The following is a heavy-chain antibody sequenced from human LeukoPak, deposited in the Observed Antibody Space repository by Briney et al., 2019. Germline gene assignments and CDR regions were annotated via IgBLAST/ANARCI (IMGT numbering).Heavy chain of an antibody. V-gene: IGHV5-51*01. D-gene: IGHD2-2*01. CDR2: IYPGDSDT. CDR1: GYSFTTYW. Sequence: PGESLKISCKASGYSFTTYWIGWVRQMPGKGLDWMGIIYPGDSDTRYSPSFQGQVTISVDKSISTAYLQWSSLKASDTAIYYCARRDEATSTFFDYWGQGTLVIVSS. J-gene: IGHJ4*02. CDR3: ARRDEATSTFFDY.